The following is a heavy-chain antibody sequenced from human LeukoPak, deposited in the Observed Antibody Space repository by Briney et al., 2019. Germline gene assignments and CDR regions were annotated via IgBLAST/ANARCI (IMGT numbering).Heavy chain of an antibody. CDR2: IKKDGSEK. Sequence: GGSLRLSCAASGFTFRTSSMSWVRQAPGKGLEWVADIKKDGSEKYSVDSVKGRFTISRDNAKNSLYLQMSSLSAEDTAVYYCAKDRGYSGYGIDYWGQGTLVTVSS. V-gene: IGHV3-7*05. D-gene: IGHD5-12*01. CDR1: GFTFRTSS. CDR3: AKDRGYSGYGIDY. J-gene: IGHJ4*02.